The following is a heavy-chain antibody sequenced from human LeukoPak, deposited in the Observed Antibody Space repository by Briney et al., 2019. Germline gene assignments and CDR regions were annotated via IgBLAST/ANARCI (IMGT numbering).Heavy chain of an antibody. Sequence: SETLSLTCTVSGGSISTYYWNWIRQPPGKGLEWIGYIYYSGSTNYNPSLKSRVTISVDTSKNQFSLKLSSVTAADTAVYYCARGGTVRNGMDVWGQGTTVTVSS. CDR1: GGSISTYY. J-gene: IGHJ6*02. V-gene: IGHV4-59*01. CDR3: ARGGTVRNGMDV. D-gene: IGHD1-26*01. CDR2: IYYSGST.